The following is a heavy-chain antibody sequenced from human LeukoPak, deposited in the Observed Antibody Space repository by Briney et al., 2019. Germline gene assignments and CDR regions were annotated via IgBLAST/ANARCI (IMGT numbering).Heavy chain of an antibody. J-gene: IGHJ1*01. D-gene: IGHD1-1*01. V-gene: IGHV3-21*01. CDR3: VRDLMGSGSTTAYLHH. Sequence: GGSLRLSCAASGFTFSDYSMSWVRQAPGKGLEWVSSISRSSRHVYYAGSVKGRFTISRDNAKNSLYLQMNSLRAEDMAVYFCVRDLMGSGSTTAYLHHWGQGTLVTVSS. CDR2: ISRSSRHV. CDR1: GFTFSDYS.